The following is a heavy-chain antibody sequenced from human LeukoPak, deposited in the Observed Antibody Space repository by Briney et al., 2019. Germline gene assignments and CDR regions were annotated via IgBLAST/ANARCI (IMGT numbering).Heavy chain of an antibody. V-gene: IGHV4-59*01. CDR3: ARDTGTTGEVKFDP. D-gene: IGHD4-17*01. CDR1: GGSISSYY. J-gene: IGHJ5*02. Sequence: SETLSLTCTVSGGSISSYYWSWIRQPPGKGLEWIGYIYYSGSTNYNPSLKSRVTISVDTSKNQFSLKLSSVTAADTAVYYCARDTGTTGEVKFDPWGQGTLVTVSS. CDR2: IYYSGST.